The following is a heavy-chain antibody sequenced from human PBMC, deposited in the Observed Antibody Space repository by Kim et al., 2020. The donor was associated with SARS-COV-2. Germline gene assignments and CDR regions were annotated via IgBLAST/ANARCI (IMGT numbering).Heavy chain of an antibody. D-gene: IGHD5-12*01. CDR3: ARGVTTIMGVGYFDY. Sequence: QKFQGRVTMTRDTSISTAYMELSRLRSDDTAVYYCARGVTTIMGVGYFDYWGQGTLVTVSS. V-gene: IGHV1-2*02. J-gene: IGHJ4*02.